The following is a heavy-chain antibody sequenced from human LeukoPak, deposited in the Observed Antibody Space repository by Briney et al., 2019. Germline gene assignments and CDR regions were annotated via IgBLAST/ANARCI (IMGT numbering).Heavy chain of an antibody. CDR3: ARMYYYGSSGPNWFDP. J-gene: IGHJ5*02. D-gene: IGHD3-22*01. CDR2: MNPNTGNT. Sequence: ASVKVSRKASGYTFTSYDINWVRRATGKGLEWMGWMNPNTGNTGYGQKFQGRVTMTRDTSISTAYMELSSLTSEDTAVYYCARMYYYGSSGPNWFDPWDQGTLVTVSS. V-gene: IGHV1-8*02. CDR1: GYTFTSYD.